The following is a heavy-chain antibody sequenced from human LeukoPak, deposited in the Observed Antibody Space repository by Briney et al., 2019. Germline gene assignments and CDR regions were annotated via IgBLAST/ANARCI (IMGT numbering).Heavy chain of an antibody. Sequence: GGSLRLSCGASGFTFSNYDMYWVRQAPGKGLEWVAVISYDGSNKYYADSVKGRFTISRDNSKNTLYLQMHSLRAEDTAVYYCERSYCSCASCYPPEYWGQGTLVTVSS. V-gene: IGHV3-30*04. CDR2: ISYDGSNK. CDR1: GFTFSNYD. J-gene: IGHJ4*02. CDR3: ERSYCSCASCYPPEY. D-gene: IGHD2-2*01.